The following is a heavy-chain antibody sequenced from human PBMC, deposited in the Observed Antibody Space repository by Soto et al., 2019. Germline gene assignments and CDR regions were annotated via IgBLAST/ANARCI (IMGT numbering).Heavy chain of an antibody. Sequence: QVQLQESGPGLVKSSETLSLTCTVSGDSMSTYYWNWIRQPPGKGLEWIGYVHSSGSTNYNPSLKSRVTISLDTSKNQFSLQLTSVTAADTAVYYCARGGGWVPDLWGQGTVVTVST. CDR3: ARGGGWVPDL. CDR1: GDSMSTYY. D-gene: IGHD3-16*01. J-gene: IGHJ5*02. CDR2: VHSSGST. V-gene: IGHV4-59*01.